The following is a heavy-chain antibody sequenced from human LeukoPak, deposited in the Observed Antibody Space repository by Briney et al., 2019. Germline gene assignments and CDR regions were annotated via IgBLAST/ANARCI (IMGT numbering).Heavy chain of an antibody. CDR2: IRYDGSNK. V-gene: IGHV3-30*02. CDR3: AKELSSGWYNLQNSYYMDV. CDR1: GFTFSSYG. D-gene: IGHD6-19*01. J-gene: IGHJ6*03. Sequence: GGSLRLSCAASGFTFSSYGMHWVRQAPGKGLEWVAFIRYDGSNKYYADSVKGRFTISRDNSKNTLYLQMNSLRAEDTAVYYCAKELSSGWYNLQNSYYMDVWGKGTTVTVSS.